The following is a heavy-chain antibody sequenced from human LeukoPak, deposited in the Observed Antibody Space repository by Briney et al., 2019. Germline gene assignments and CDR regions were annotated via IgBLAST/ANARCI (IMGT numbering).Heavy chain of an antibody. D-gene: IGHD3-22*01. Sequence: SETLSLTCTVSGGSISSYYWSWIRQPAGKGLEWIGYIYYSGSTNYNPSLKSRVTISVDTSKNQFSLKLSSVTAADTAVYYCARGPHYYDSSETWGQGTMVTVSS. V-gene: IGHV4-59*01. CDR1: GGSISSYY. CDR3: ARGPHYYDSSET. CDR2: IYYSGST. J-gene: IGHJ3*01.